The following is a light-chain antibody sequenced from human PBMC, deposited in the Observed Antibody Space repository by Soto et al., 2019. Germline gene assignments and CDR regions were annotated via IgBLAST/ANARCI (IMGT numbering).Light chain of an antibody. CDR3: QQYDSYSSGP. CDR2: DAS. V-gene: IGKV1-5*01. Sequence: IQMTQSPSTGSASVGDRVTITRRASQTVNSWLAWYPQKPGKAPKVLIFDASSLKTGVPSRFSGSGSGTEFTLTISNLQPDHFATYYCQQYDSYSSGPFGQGTKVDIK. CDR1: QTVNSW. J-gene: IGKJ1*01.